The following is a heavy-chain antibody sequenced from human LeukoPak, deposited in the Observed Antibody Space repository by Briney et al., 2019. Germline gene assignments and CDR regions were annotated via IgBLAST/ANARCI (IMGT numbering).Heavy chain of an antibody. CDR1: GFPFSSYA. Sequence: PGGPLRLSCEAPGFPFSSYAIPWVRKAPGKGLEWVAVISYDGSNKYYADSVKGRFTISRDNSKNTLYLQMNSLRAEDTAVYYCAREDQTYSGSYIDYWGQGTLVTVSS. CDR3: AREDQTYSGSYIDY. CDR2: ISYDGSNK. D-gene: IGHD1-26*01. J-gene: IGHJ4*02. V-gene: IGHV3-30-3*01.